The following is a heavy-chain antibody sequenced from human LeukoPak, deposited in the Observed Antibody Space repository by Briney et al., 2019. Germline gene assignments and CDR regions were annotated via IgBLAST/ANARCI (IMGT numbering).Heavy chain of an antibody. CDR3: ARLGDHYHWNLDL. D-gene: IGHD3-10*01. J-gene: IGHJ2*01. Sequence: GGSLRLSCAASGFTVATKYMNWVRQAPGKVLEWVSIIYSGASTYYADSVRGRFTISRDTSKNTVSLQMHSLRAEDTAVYFCARLGDHYHWNLDLWGRGTLVTVSS. CDR2: IYSGAST. CDR1: GFTVATKY. V-gene: IGHV3-53*01.